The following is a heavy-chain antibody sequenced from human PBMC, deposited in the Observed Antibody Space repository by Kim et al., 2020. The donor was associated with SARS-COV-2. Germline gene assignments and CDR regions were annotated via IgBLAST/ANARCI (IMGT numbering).Heavy chain of an antibody. Sequence: SETLSLTCIVSGGSISSGGYYWSWIRQHPGKGLEWIGYIYYSGSTYYNPSLKSRVTISVDTSKNQFSLKPSSVTAADTAVYYCARDPSWDYGMDVWGQGTTVTVSS. CDR1: GGSISSGGYY. V-gene: IGHV4-31*03. CDR2: IYYSGST. CDR3: ARDPSWDYGMDV. D-gene: IGHD7-27*01. J-gene: IGHJ6*02.